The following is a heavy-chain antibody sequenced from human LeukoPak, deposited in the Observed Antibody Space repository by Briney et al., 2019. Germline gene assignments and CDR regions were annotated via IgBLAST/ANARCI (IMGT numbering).Heavy chain of an antibody. Sequence: GGTLRLSCAASGFTFSSYAMHWVRQAPGKGLEWVAVISYDGSNKYYADSVKGRFTISRDNSKNTLYLQMNSLRAEDTAVYYCARDKASRILEWLWSYWGQGTLVTVSS. J-gene: IGHJ4*02. CDR1: GFTFSSYA. V-gene: IGHV3-30*04. CDR2: ISYDGSNK. D-gene: IGHD3-3*01. CDR3: ARDKASRILEWLWSY.